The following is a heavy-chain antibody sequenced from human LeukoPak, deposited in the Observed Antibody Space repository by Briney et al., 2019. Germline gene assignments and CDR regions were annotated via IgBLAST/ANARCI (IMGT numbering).Heavy chain of an antibody. CDR3: AGLQLLYVVGFDP. V-gene: IGHV4-34*01. Sequence: SESLSLTCAAYGGSFSRYYWSWIRQPPGKGLEWIGDINHSGSTNYNPSLKSRVTISVDTSKNQFSLKLSSVTAADTAVYYCAGLQLLYVVGFDPWGQGTLVTVSS. J-gene: IGHJ5*02. CDR2: INHSGST. CDR1: GGSFSRYY. D-gene: IGHD2-2*02.